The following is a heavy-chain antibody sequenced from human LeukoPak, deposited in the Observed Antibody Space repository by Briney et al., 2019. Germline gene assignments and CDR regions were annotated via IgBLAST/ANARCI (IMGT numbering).Heavy chain of an antibody. CDR1: GVSISSYS. Sequence: SETLSLTCTVSGVSISSYSWSWIRRPPGKGLEWIGYLYTSGSTDSNPSLKSRVTISEDTSKNQVSLKLRSVTAADTAVYYCARDRIAARYFDYWGQGTLVTVSS. V-gene: IGHV4-4*09. CDR3: ARDRIAARYFDY. CDR2: LYTSGST. D-gene: IGHD6-6*01. J-gene: IGHJ4*02.